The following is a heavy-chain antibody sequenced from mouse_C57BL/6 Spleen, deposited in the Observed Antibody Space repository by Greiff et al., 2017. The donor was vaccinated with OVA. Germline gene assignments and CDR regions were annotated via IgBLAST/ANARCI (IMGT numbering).Heavy chain of an antibody. CDR2: IDPSDSET. CDR1: GYTFTSYW. D-gene: IGHD2-4*01. CDR3: AGSGLRHYYDMDY. V-gene: IGHV1-52*01. Sequence: QVQLQQPGAELVRPGSSVKLSCKASGYTFTSYWMHWVKQRPIQGLEWIGNIDPSDSETHYNQKFKDKATLTVDKSSSTAYMQLSSLTSEDSAVDYCAGSGLRHYYDMDYWGQGTSVTVSS. J-gene: IGHJ4*01.